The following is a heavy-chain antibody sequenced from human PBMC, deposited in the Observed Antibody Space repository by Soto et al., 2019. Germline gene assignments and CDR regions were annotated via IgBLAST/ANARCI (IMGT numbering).Heavy chain of an antibody. D-gene: IGHD3-3*01. CDR3: ASHYEMWSGYLSPVDY. CDR1: GYTFSDYY. V-gene: IGHV3-11*01. Sequence: QVQLVESGGDLVKPGGSLRLSCAASGYTFSDYYMSWIRQAPGKGLEWISYIDTSGTKIYYADSVKGRFTITRDNAKNSLYLEMNILRDEDTAVYYCASHYEMWSGYLSPVDYWGQGTLVTVSS. J-gene: IGHJ4*02. CDR2: IDTSGTKI.